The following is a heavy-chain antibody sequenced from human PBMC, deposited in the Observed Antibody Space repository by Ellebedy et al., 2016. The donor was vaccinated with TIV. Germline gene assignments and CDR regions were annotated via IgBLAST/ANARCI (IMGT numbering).Heavy chain of an antibody. J-gene: IGHJ5*02. D-gene: IGHD3-3*01. CDR3: ARDSNPNALRSIRLGWFDP. CDR1: GFTFSSYS. Sequence: GESLKISCAASGFTFSSYSMNWVRQAPGKGLEWVSSISSSSSYIYYADSVKGRFTISRDNAKNSLYLQMNSLRAEDTAVYYCARDSNPNALRSIRLGWFDPWGQGTLVTVSS. CDR2: ISSSSSYI. V-gene: IGHV3-21*01.